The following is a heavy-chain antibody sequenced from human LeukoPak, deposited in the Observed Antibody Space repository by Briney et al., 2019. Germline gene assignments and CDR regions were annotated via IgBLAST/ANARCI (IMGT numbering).Heavy chain of an antibody. Sequence: PSETLSLTCTVSGDSVSSGYWTWIRQSPGKGLEWIGYIPDSGITDYNPSLKSRLTISVDTSNNQFSLNLNSVTAADTAVYYCAGRGHRYSRDWGQGILVTVSS. V-gene: IGHV4-4*09. CDR2: IPDSGIT. CDR3: AGRGHRYSRD. J-gene: IGHJ1*01. CDR1: GDSVSSGY. D-gene: IGHD2-15*01.